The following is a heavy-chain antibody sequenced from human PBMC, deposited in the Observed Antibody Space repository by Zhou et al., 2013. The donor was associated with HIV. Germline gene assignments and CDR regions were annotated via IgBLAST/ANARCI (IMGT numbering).Heavy chain of an antibody. J-gene: IGHJ4*02. CDR1: GYTLTELS. CDR2: FDPEDGET. V-gene: IGHV1-24*01. D-gene: IGHD6-19*01. CDR3: ATSVRSGWRYIPAYYFDY. Sequence: QVQLVQSGAEVKKPGASVKVSCKVSGYTLTELSMHWVRQAPGKGLEWMGGFDPEDGETIYAQKFQGRVTMTEDTSTDTAYMELSSLRSEDTAVYYCATSVRSGWRYIPAYYFDYWGQGTLVTVSS.